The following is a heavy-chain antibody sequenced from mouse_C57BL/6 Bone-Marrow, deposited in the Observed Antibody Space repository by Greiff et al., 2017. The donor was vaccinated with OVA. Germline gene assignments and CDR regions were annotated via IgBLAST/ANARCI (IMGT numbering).Heavy chain of an antibody. CDR2: INPGSGGT. Sequence: VQLQQSGAELVRPGTSVKVSCKASGYAFTNYLIEWVKQRPGQGLEWIGVINPGSGGTNYNEKFKGKATLTADKSSSTAYMQLSSLTSEDSAVYFCARRGGTRNYYAMDYWGQGTSVTVSS. D-gene: IGHD3-3*01. J-gene: IGHJ4*01. CDR1: GYAFTNYL. CDR3: ARRGGTRNYYAMDY. V-gene: IGHV1-54*01.